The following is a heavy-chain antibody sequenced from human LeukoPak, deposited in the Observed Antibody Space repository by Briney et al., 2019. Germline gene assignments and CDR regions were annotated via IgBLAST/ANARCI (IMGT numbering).Heavy chain of an antibody. Sequence: SETLSLTCTVSGGSISSSSYYWGWIRQPPGKGLEWIGSIYYSGSTYYNPSLKSRVTISVDTSKNQFSLKLSSVTAADTAVYYCATHYYYDSSGYADYWGQGTLVTVSS. V-gene: IGHV4-39*07. CDR2: IYYSGST. D-gene: IGHD3-22*01. J-gene: IGHJ4*02. CDR1: GGSISSSSYY. CDR3: ATHYYYDSSGYADY.